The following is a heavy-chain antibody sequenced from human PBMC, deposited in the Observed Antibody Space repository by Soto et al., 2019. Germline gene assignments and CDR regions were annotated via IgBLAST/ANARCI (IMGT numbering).Heavy chain of an antibody. CDR2: IIPILGIA. Sequence: SVKVSCKASGGTFSSYTISWVRQAPGQGLEWMGRIIPILGIANYAQKFQGRVTITADKSTSTAYMELSSLRSEDTAVYYCARASYGSGSYYNGDYYYYGMDVWGQGTTVTVSS. CDR1: GGTFSSYT. D-gene: IGHD3-10*01. J-gene: IGHJ6*02. V-gene: IGHV1-69*02. CDR3: ARASYGSGSYYNGDYYYYGMDV.